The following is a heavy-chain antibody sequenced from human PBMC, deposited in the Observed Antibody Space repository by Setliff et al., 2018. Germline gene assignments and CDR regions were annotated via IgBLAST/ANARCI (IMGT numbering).Heavy chain of an antibody. Sequence: ETLSLTCAAYGGTFSDYYWTWIRQPPGKGLEWVGEINHRGSTTYNPSLKSRVTISVDTSKDQFSLKVISMTAADTAVYYCARGRNIAARLLDSWGQGTLVTVS. V-gene: IGHV4-34*01. J-gene: IGHJ4*02. CDR3: ARGRNIAARLLDS. CDR1: GGTFSDYY. D-gene: IGHD6-6*01. CDR2: INHRGST.